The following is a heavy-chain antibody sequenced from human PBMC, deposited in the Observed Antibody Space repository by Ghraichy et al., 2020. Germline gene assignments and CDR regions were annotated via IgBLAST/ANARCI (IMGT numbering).Heavy chain of an antibody. V-gene: IGHV4-39*01. CDR1: GGSISSSSYY. D-gene: IGHD6-19*01. Sequence: ETLSLTCTVSGGSISSSSYYWGWIRQPPGKGLEWIGSVYYSGSTYYNPSLKSRVTISVDTSKNQFSLKLSTVTAADTAVYYCARLARAVAGRTRSSRLVDYWGQGTLVTVSS. CDR2: VYYSGST. CDR3: ARLARAVAGRTRSSRLVDY. J-gene: IGHJ4*02.